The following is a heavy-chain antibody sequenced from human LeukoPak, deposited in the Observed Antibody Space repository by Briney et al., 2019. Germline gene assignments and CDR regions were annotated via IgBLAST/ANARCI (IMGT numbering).Heavy chain of an antibody. CDR3: AKGRWSGELIPFGY. CDR1: GFTFSSYA. Sequence: PGGSLRLSCAASGFTFSSYAMSWVRQAPGKGLEWVSGISGSGGSTYYADSVKGRFTISRDNSKNTLYLQMNSLRAEDTAVYYCAKGRWSGELIPFGYWGQGTLVSVSS. CDR2: ISGSGGST. D-gene: IGHD3-10*01. V-gene: IGHV3-23*01. J-gene: IGHJ4*02.